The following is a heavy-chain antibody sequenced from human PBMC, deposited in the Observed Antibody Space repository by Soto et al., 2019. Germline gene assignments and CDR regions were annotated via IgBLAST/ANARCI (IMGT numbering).Heavy chain of an antibody. V-gene: IGHV1-3*01. J-gene: IGHJ4*02. CDR2: INGGSGNT. Sequence: QVQLVQSGAEVKKPGASVKVSCKASGYTFTSYGIHWVRQAPGQRLEWMGWINGGSGNTRYSQEFQGRVAISRDTSASTAYMELSSLRSEDTAVYYCARDKPDCSGGSCYHLDYWGQGALVTVSS. CDR1: GYTFTSYG. CDR3: ARDKPDCSGGSCYHLDY. D-gene: IGHD2-15*01.